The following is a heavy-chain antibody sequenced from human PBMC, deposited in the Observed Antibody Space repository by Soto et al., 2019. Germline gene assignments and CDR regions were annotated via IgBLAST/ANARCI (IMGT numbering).Heavy chain of an antibody. CDR3: AREVVLRFLEWPFPDV. CDR2: IYYSGST. Sequence: SETLSLTCTVSGGSISSYYWSWIRQPPGKGLEWIGYIYYSGSTNYSPSLKSRVTISVDTSKNQFSLKLSSVTAADTAVYYCAREVVLRFLEWPFPDVWGQGTTVTVSS. CDR1: GGSISSYY. V-gene: IGHV4-59*01. J-gene: IGHJ6*02. D-gene: IGHD3-3*01.